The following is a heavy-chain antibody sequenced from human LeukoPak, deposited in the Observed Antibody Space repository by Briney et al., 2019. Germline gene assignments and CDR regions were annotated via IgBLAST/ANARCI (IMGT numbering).Heavy chain of an antibody. CDR3: ARGLYCSSTSCAFDI. Sequence: GGSLRLSCAASGFTFSSYSMNWVRQAPGKGLEWVSSISSSSSYIYYADSVKGRFTISRDNAKNSLYLQMNSLRAEDTAVYYCARGLYCSSTSCAFDIWGQGTMVTVSS. CDR2: ISSSSSYI. J-gene: IGHJ3*02. D-gene: IGHD2-2*01. CDR1: GFTFSSYS. V-gene: IGHV3-21*01.